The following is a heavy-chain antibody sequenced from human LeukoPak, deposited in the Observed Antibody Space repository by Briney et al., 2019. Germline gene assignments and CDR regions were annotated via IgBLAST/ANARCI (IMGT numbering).Heavy chain of an antibody. D-gene: IGHD5-12*01. CDR2: IYYSGST. Sequence: SETLSLTCIVSGGSITSRTYYWGWIRQPPGKGLEWIGSIYYSGSTYYNPSLKRRVTISVDTSKNQFSLKLSSVTAADTAVYYCARGGVDSGYDWGGSYYYYYMDVWGKGTTVTVSS. CDR1: GGSITSRTYY. V-gene: IGHV4-39*07. J-gene: IGHJ6*03. CDR3: ARGGVDSGYDWGGSYYYYYMDV.